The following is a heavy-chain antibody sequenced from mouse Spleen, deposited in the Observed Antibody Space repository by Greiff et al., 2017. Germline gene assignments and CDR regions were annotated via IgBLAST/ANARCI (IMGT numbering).Heavy chain of an antibody. CDR2: ISSGSSTI. Sequence: EVKVVESGGGLVKPGGSLKLSCAASGFTFSDYGMHWVRQAPEKGLEWVAYISSGSSTIYYADTVKGRFTISRDNAKNTLFLQMTSLRSEDTAMYYCARDYSYFAYWGQGTLVTVSA. CDR1: GFTFSDYG. D-gene: IGHD2-12*01. J-gene: IGHJ3*01. V-gene: IGHV5-17*01. CDR3: ARDYSYFAY.